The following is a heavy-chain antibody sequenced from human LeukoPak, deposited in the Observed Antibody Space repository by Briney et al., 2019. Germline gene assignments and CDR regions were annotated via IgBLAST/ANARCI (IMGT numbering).Heavy chain of an antibody. V-gene: IGHV3-23*01. CDR1: GFTFRNYV. CDR3: AKGSYYDSSGSFYFDY. CDR2: ISGSGDNT. J-gene: IGHJ4*02. D-gene: IGHD3-22*01. Sequence: PGGSLRLSCAASGFTFRNYVMNWVRQAPGKGLEWVSGISGSGDNTYYADSVKGRFTISRDNSKNTLYVQVNSLGTEDTAAYYCAKGSYYDSSGSFYFDYWGQGTLVTVSS.